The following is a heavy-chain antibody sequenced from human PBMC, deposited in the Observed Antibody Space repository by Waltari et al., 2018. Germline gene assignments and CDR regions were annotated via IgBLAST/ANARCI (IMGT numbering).Heavy chain of an antibody. V-gene: IGHV4-39*01. D-gene: IGHD4-4*01. Sequence: QVQLQESGPGLVKPSETLSLTCTVSGGPFSSTSYYWDWIRQPPGKGLEWIGYVFYNGDTYYNPSLKSLVTISIDTSKNQFSLKLTSVTAADTAVYHCARRMVTTGYFDYWGQGTLVTVSS. CDR2: VFYNGDT. CDR1: GGPFSSTSYY. CDR3: ARRMVTTGYFDY. J-gene: IGHJ4*02.